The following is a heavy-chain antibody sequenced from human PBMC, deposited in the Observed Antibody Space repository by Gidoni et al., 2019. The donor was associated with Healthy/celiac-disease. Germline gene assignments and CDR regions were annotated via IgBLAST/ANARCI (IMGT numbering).Heavy chain of an antibody. D-gene: IGHD4-17*01. CDR3: ARIGYGDFPDYWYFDL. V-gene: IGHV2-26*01. CDR1: GFSLSNARMG. CDR2: ICSNDEK. J-gene: IGHJ2*01. Sequence: QVTLKESGPVLVKPTETLTLTCTVSGFSLSNARMGVSWIRQPPGKALEWLAHICSNDEKSYSTSLKSRLTISKDTSKSQVVLTMTNMDPVDTATYYCARIGYGDFPDYWYFDLWGRGTLVTVSS.